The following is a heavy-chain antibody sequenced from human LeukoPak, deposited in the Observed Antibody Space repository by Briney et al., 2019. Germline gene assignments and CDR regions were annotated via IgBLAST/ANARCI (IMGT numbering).Heavy chain of an antibody. CDR3: ARDVVGSLVY. D-gene: IGHD1-26*01. J-gene: IGHJ4*02. V-gene: IGHV3-64*01. CDR1: GFTFSSYA. CDR2: ISSNGGST. Sequence: GGSLRLSCAASGFTFSSYAMHWVRQAPGKGLEYVSAISSNGGSTYYANSVKGRFTISRDNSKDTLYLQMGSLRAEDMAVYYCARDVVGSLVYWGQGTLVTVSS.